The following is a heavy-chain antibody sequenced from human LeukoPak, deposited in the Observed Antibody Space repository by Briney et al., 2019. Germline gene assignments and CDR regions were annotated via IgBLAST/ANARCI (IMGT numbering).Heavy chain of an antibody. J-gene: IGHJ4*02. CDR2: ISGSGGST. D-gene: IGHD3-3*01. V-gene: IGHV3-23*01. Sequence: PGGSLRLSCAASGFSFSSYAMSWVRQAPGKGLEWVSAISGSGGSTYYADSVKGRFTISRDNSKNTLYLQINSLRAEDTAVYYCAKGLTLGFDYWGQGTLVTVSS. CDR3: AKGLTLGFDY. CDR1: GFSFSSYA.